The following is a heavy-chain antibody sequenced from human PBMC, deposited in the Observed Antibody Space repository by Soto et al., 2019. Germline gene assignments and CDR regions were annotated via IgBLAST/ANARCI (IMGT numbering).Heavy chain of an antibody. CDR1: GFTFSSYA. CDR2: ITGSGDST. Sequence: PGGSLRLSCAASGFTFSSYAMSWVRQAPGKGLEWVSAITGSGDSTYYADYVKGRFTVSRDNSKNTLYLQMNSLRAEDTAVYYCAKVFVFTIREGFDYWGLGTLVTVSS. V-gene: IGHV3-23*01. J-gene: IGHJ4*02. D-gene: IGHD3-3*01. CDR3: AKVFVFTIREGFDY.